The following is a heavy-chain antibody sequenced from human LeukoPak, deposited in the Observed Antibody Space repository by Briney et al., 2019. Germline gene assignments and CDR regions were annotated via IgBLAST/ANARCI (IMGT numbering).Heavy chain of an antibody. CDR2: ISYDGSNK. CDR1: GFTFSSYA. J-gene: IGHJ4*02. V-gene: IGHV3-30-3*01. D-gene: IGHD6-19*01. CDR3: ARDGGSGWYSGY. Sequence: GRSLRLSCAASGFTFSSYAMHWVRQAPGKGLEWVAVISYDGSNKYYADSVKGRFTISRDNSKNTLYLQMNSLRAEDTAFYHCARDGGSGWYSGYWGQGTLVTVSS.